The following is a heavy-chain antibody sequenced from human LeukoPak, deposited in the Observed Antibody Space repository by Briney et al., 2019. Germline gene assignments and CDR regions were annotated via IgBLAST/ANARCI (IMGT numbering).Heavy chain of an antibody. CDR3: ARDQEAIYAYNYYYYMDV. CDR1: GFTFSSYW. D-gene: IGHD5/OR15-5a*01. CDR2: IKQDGSEK. Sequence: GGSLRLSCAASGFTFSSYWMSWVRQAPGKGLEWVANIKQDGSEKYYVDSVKGRFTISRDKAKKSLYLQMNSLRAEDTAVYYCARDQEAIYAYNYYYYMDVWGKGTTVTVSS. V-gene: IGHV3-7*01. J-gene: IGHJ6*03.